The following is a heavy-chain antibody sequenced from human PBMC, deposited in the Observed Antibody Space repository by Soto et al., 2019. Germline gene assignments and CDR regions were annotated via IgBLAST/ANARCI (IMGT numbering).Heavy chain of an antibody. Sequence: QVQLVQSGAEVKKPGSSVKVSCKASGGTFSSYAISWVRQAPGQGLEWMGGIIPIFGTANYAQKFQGRFTITADESTSTAYMELSSLRSEDTAVYYCARGVVVVAATPYYYYGMDVWGQGTTVTVSS. CDR2: IIPIFGTA. CDR3: ARGVVVVAATPYYYYGMDV. V-gene: IGHV1-69*01. J-gene: IGHJ6*02. D-gene: IGHD2-15*01. CDR1: GGTFSSYA.